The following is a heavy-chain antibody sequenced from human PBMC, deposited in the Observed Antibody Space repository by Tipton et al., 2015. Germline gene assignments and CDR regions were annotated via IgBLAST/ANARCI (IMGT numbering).Heavy chain of an antibody. CDR1: GFTFSDYY. V-gene: IGHV4-38-2*01. D-gene: IGHD3-9*01. CDR2: ISHSGNT. J-gene: IGHJ4*02. Sequence: LRLSCAASGFTFSDYYMSWIRQAPGKGLEWIGSISHSGNTYYNPSLKSRVTMSRDTSKTQFSLKLTSVTAADTAVYYCACQDYDSLTRDYQTVDYWGQGTLVTVSS. CDR3: ACQDYDSLTRDYQTVDY.